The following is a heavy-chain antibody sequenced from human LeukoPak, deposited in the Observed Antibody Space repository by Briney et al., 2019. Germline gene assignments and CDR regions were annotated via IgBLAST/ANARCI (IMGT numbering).Heavy chain of an antibody. J-gene: IGHJ4*02. V-gene: IGHV4-39*01. Sequence: SETLSLTCTVSGGSISSSSYYWGWIRQPPGKGLEWIGSIYYSGSTYYNPSLKGRVTISADRSKNQYSLKLSSVTAADTAVYYCASSGSSGYYQLDYWGQGTLVTVSS. D-gene: IGHD3-22*01. CDR2: IYYSGST. CDR1: GGSISSSSYY. CDR3: ASSGSSGYYQLDY.